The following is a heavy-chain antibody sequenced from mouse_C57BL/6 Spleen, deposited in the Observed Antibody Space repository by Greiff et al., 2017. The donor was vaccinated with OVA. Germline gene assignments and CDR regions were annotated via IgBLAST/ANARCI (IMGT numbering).Heavy chain of an antibody. J-gene: IGHJ4*01. D-gene: IGHD1-1*01. Sequence: QVQLQQPGAELVKPGASVKMSCKASGYTFTSYWITWVKQRPGQGLEWIGDIYPGSGSTNYNEKFKSKATLTVDTSSSTAYMQLSSLTSEDSAVYYCARFIEVVAPYAMDYWGQGTSVTVSS. CDR3: ARFIEVVAPYAMDY. CDR2: IYPGSGST. V-gene: IGHV1-55*01. CDR1: GYTFTSYW.